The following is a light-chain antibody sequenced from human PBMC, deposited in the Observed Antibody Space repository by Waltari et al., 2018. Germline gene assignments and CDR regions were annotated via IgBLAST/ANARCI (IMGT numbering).Light chain of an antibody. CDR3: QQYYSTPRWT. CDR2: WAS. V-gene: IGKV4-1*01. J-gene: IGKJ1*01. Sequence: DIVMTQSPDSLAVSLGERATINCKSSQSVLYSSNNKNYLAWYQQKPGQPPKLLIYWASTRESGVPDRFSGSGSGTDFTLTISSLQAEDVAVYYCQQYYSTPRWTFGQGP. CDR1: QSVLYSSNNKNY.